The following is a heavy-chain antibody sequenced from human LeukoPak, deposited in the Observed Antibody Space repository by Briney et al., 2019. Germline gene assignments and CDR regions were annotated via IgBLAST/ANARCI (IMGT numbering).Heavy chain of an antibody. J-gene: IGHJ4*02. CDR3: ARRSSHYCSSTSCYSHFDY. CDR1: GGTFSSYA. CDR2: IMPIFGTA. D-gene: IGHD2-2*01. V-gene: IGHV1-69*01. Sequence: GASVKVSCKASGGTFSSYAISWVRQAPGQGLEWMGGIMPIFGTANYAQKFQGRVTIIADESTSTAYMELSSLRSEDTAVYYCARRSSHYCSSTSCYSHFDYWGQGTLVTVSS.